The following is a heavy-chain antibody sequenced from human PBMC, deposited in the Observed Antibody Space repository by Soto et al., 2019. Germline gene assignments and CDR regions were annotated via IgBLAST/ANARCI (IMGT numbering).Heavy chain of an antibody. Sequence: ASVKVSCKASGGTFSSYAISWVRQAPGQGLEWMGGIIPIFGTANYAQKFQGRVTITADESTSTAYMELSSLRSEDTAVYYCARSDPPLYGGGGGAEEDAFDIWGQGTMVTVSS. CDR3: ARSDPPLYGGGGGAEEDAFDI. CDR1: GGTFSSYA. D-gene: IGHD2-15*01. CDR2: IIPIFGTA. V-gene: IGHV1-69*13. J-gene: IGHJ3*02.